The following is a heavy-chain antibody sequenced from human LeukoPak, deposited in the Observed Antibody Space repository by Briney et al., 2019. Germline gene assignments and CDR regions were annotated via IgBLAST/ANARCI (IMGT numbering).Heavy chain of an antibody. CDR2: IHPNGIT. J-gene: IGHJ3*02. Sequence: SETLSLTCTASGGSSNNGNGSYYWSWIRQPAGKGLEWIGRIHPNGITMYSPSLKSRVTISLDTSKKQFSLKLRSVTAADPAVYYCASHYSKSGIDAFDIWGRGTVVTVSS. V-gene: IGHV4-61*02. D-gene: IGHD6-13*01. CDR3: ASHYSKSGIDAFDI. CDR1: GGSSNNGNGSYY.